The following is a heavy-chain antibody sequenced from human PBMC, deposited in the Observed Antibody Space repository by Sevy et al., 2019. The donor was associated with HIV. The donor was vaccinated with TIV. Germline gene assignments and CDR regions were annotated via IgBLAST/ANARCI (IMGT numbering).Heavy chain of an antibody. CDR2: MYSGGSP. J-gene: IGHJ5*02. CDR3: ARGYCGGGSCTAFDP. CDR1: GFSISNNY. V-gene: IGHV3-53*01. Sequence: GGSLRLSCAASGFSISNNYMAWVRQAPGKGLEWVSVMYSGGSPYYADSVKGRFALSRDMSKNTVYLQMNSLRAEDTAVYYCARGYCGGGSCTAFDPWGQRTLVTVSS. D-gene: IGHD2-15*01.